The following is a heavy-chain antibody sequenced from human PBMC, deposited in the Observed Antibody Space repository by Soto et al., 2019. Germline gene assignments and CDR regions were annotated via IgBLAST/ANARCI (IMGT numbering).Heavy chain of an antibody. CDR2: IYPGDSGT. V-gene: IGHV5-51*01. Sequence: GESLKISCNGSGFIFTSYWIGWVRQMPGKGLEWMGIIYPGDSGTTYSPSFQGQVTISADKSISTAYLQWSSLKASDTAMYYCARYITYYYYGMDVWGQGTTVTVSS. D-gene: IGHD1-20*01. CDR1: GFIFTSYW. J-gene: IGHJ6*02. CDR3: ARYITYYYYGMDV.